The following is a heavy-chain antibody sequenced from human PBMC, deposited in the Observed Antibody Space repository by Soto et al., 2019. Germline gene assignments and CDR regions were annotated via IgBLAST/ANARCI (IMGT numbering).Heavy chain of an antibody. CDR1: GGSISSYY. CDR2: IYYSGST. J-gene: IGHJ6*02. CDR3: ARAGYSNYYYYGMDV. D-gene: IGHD4-4*01. V-gene: IGHV4-59*01. Sequence: SETLSLTCTVSGGSISSYYWSWIRQPPGKGLEWIGYIYYSGSTNYNPSLKSRVTISVDTSKNQFSLKLSSVTAADTAVYYCARAGYSNYYYYGMDVWGQGTTVTVSS.